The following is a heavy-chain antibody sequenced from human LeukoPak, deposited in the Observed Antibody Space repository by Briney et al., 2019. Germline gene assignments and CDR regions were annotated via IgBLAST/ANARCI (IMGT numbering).Heavy chain of an antibody. D-gene: IGHD4-17*01. J-gene: IGHJ4*02. CDR1: VYTFTGYY. CDR2: INPNSGGT. CDR3: ARGPDYGDYIGY. V-gene: IGHV1-2*02. Sequence: SSLKVSCKASVYTFTGYYMHWVRQAPGQGLEWMGWINPNSGGTNYAQKVQGRVTMTRDTSISTAYMELSRLRSDDTAVYYCARGPDYGDYIGYWGQGTLVTVSS.